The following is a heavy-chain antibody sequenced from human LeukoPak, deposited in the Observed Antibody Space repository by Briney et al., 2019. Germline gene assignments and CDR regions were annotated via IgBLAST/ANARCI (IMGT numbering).Heavy chain of an antibody. CDR2: IYTSGST. J-gene: IGHJ6*03. D-gene: IGHD2-2*01. CDR3: AKSRGYYYYYMDV. CDR1: GRSISSYC. V-gene: IGHV4-4*07. Sequence: LSLTCPVSGRSISSYCWSSVRQPAGNGLEWIVRIYTSGSTNYNPSLKSRVTMSVDTSKNQFSLKLSSVTAADTAVYYCAKSRGYYYYYMDVWGKGTTVTVSS.